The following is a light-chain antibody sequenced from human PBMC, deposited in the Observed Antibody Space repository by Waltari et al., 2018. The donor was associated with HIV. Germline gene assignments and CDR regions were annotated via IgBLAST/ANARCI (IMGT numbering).Light chain of an antibody. CDR2: KTK. V-gene: IGLV1-44*01. CDR1: SSNVGRNS. CDR3: AAWDDSLNGPL. J-gene: IGLJ2*01. Sequence: QSVLTQPPSASGTPGQRVTISCSGSSSNVGRNSVSWYRQFPGTAPKLLIYKTKQRPSGCPDRFSGSKSGTSASLAISGLQSDDGSVYYCAAWDDSLNGPLFGGGTQLTVL.